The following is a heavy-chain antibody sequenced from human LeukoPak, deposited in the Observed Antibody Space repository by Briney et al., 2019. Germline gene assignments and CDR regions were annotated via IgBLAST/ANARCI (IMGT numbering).Heavy chain of an antibody. V-gene: IGHV4-4*07. CDR1: SDSISGGYY. Sequence: SETLSITCIVASDSISGGYYWDWIRQPAGNDLEWIGRIYFTGTTNYNPSLKSRVTMTVEPSKSQFSLKLTSVSAADTAGYYCARDRGWGAFNAWGQGTRVTVSP. J-gene: IGHJ3*01. CDR2: IYFTGTT. CDR3: ARDRGWGAFNA. D-gene: IGHD3-10*01.